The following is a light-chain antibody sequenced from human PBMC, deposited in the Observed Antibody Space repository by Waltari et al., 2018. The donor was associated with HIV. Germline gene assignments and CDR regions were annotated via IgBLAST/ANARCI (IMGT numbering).Light chain of an antibody. V-gene: IGLV2-8*01. J-gene: IGLJ2*01. CDR3: LSYTGGDRVI. CDR1: SSDVGGYNY. CDR2: AVS. Sequence: QSALTQPPSASGSPGQSVTLTCTGTSSDVGGYNYVSWYQQRPGKAPKLLISAVSKRPSGCPDCFSGSKSGNTASLTVAGLQAEDEADDYGLSYTGGDRVIFGGGTRLTVL.